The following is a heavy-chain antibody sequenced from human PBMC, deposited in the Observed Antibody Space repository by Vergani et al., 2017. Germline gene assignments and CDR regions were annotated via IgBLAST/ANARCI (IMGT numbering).Heavy chain of an antibody. J-gene: IGHJ1*01. D-gene: IGHD3-22*01. V-gene: IGHV3-30*02. CDR1: GFTFRIYG. Sequence: QVQLVESGGGVFQPGGSLRRSCIASGFTFRIYGMHWVRQAPGKGLEWVAFIRYDGTKRFYGASVKGRFTISRGNSQTTVFLQMNSLRADDSAVYYCTKAGQYDSDNFHDSWGQGALVTVAS. CDR3: TKAGQYDSDNFHDS. CDR2: IRYDGTKR.